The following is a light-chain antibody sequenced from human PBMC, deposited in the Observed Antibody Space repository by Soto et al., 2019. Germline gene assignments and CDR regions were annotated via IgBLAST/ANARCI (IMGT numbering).Light chain of an antibody. Sequence: DIQMTQSPSTLSASVGDRVTITCRASQSIRSWLAWYQQKPGKAPKLLIYKASSLESGFPSRFSGSGSGTEFPLTISSLQPDDFASYYCQQYGSYSPWTFGQGTKVEIK. CDR2: KAS. J-gene: IGKJ1*01. V-gene: IGKV1-5*03. CDR3: QQYGSYSPWT. CDR1: QSIRSW.